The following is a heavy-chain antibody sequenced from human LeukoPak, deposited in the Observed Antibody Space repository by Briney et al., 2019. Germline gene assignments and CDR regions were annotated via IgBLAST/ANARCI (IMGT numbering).Heavy chain of an antibody. Sequence: SETLSLTCTVSGGSISSYYWSWIRQPAGKGLEWIGRIYTSGSTNYNPSLKSRVTMSVDTSKNQFSLKLSSVTAADTAVYYCARDLNYHYYGSGSSFDYWGQGTLVTVSS. CDR3: ARDLNYHYYGSGSSFDY. V-gene: IGHV4-4*07. J-gene: IGHJ4*02. CDR1: GGSISSYY. D-gene: IGHD3-10*01. CDR2: IYTSGST.